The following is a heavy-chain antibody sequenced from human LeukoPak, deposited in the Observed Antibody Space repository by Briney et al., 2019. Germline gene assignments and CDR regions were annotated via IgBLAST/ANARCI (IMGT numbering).Heavy chain of an antibody. CDR3: AWNIGGNPIDY. D-gene: IGHD4-23*01. Sequence: SVKVSCRASGGTFSSYAISWVRQAPGQGLEWMGGIIPIFGTANYAQKFQGRVTITADESTSTAYMELSSLRSEDTAVYSCAWNIGGNPIDYWGQGTLVTVSS. J-gene: IGHJ4*02. CDR1: GGTFSSYA. CDR2: IIPIFGTA. V-gene: IGHV1-69*13.